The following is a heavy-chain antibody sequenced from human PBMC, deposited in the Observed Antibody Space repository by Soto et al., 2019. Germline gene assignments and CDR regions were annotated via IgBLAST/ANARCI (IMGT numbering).Heavy chain of an antibody. CDR2: INHSGST. D-gene: IGHD2-2*01. CDR1: GGSFSGYY. J-gene: IGHJ4*02. Sequence: SETLSLTCAVYGGSFSGYYWSWIRQPPGKGLEWIGEINHSGSTNYNPSLKSRVTISVDTSKNQFSLKLSSVTAADTAVYYCARGVSTGYCSSTSCPFFDYWGQGTLVTVSS. V-gene: IGHV4-34*01. CDR3: ARGVSTGYCSSTSCPFFDY.